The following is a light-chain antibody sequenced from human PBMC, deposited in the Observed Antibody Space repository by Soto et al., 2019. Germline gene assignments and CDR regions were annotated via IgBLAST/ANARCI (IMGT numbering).Light chain of an antibody. V-gene: IGLV1-40*01. CDR2: GNN. CDR1: SSNIGAGYG. J-gene: IGLJ1*01. Sequence: QPVLTQPPSVSGAPGQRVAISCTGSSSNIGAGYGVHWYQQLPGTAPKLLIYGNNNRPSGVPDRFSGSKSGTSASLAITGLQAEDEADYYCQSYDSSLYVFGTGTKLTVL. CDR3: QSYDSSLYV.